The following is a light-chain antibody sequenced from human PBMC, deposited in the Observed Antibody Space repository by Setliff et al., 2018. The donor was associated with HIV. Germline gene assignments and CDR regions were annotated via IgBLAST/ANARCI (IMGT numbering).Light chain of an antibody. CDR1: SSDAGGYNY. CDR2: DVT. CDR3: CSYAGSYTSLYV. J-gene: IGLJ1*01. V-gene: IGLV2-11*01. Sequence: QSVLTQPRSVSGSPGQSVTISCTGTSSDAGGYNYVSWYQHLPGKAPKLMIYDVTKRPSGVPDRFPGSKSGNTASLTISGLQSEDEADYYCCSYAGSYTSLYVFGTGTKVTVL.